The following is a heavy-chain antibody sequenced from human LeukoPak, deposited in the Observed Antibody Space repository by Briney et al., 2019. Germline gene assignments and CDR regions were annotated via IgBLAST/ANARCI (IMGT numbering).Heavy chain of an antibody. J-gene: IGHJ4*02. CDR3: ARSMVRGVIIRGSFDY. CDR1: GYTFTGYY. CDR2: ISAYNGNT. D-gene: IGHD3-10*01. Sequence: ASVKVSCKASGYTFTGYYMHWVRQAPGQGLEWTGWISAYNGNTNYAQKLQGRVTMTTDTSTSTAYMELRSLRSDDTAVYYCARSMVRGVIIRGSFDYWGQGTLVTVSS. V-gene: IGHV1-18*04.